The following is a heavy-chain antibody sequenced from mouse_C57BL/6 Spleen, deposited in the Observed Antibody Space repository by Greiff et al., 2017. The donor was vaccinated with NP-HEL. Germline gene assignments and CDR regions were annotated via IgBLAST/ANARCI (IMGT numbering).Heavy chain of an antibody. CDR2: IDPETGGT. CDR1: GYTFTDYE. D-gene: IGHD1-1*02. V-gene: IGHV1-15*01. Sequence: VQLQQSGAELVRPGASVTLSCKASGYTFTDYEMHWVKQTPVHGLEWIGAIDPETGGTAYNQKFKGKAILTADKSSSTAYMELRSLTSEDSAVYYCTRKREVLWHFDYWGQGTTLTVSS. CDR3: TRKREVLWHFDY. J-gene: IGHJ2*01.